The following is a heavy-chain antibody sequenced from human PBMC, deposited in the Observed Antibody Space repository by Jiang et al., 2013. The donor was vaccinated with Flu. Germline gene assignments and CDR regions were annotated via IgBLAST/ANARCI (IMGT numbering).Heavy chain of an antibody. CDR3: ARRTPKDYYDSSGYYSLPVDAFDI. J-gene: IGHJ3*02. D-gene: IGHD3-22*01. Sequence: GWIRQPPGKGLEWIGSIYYSGSTYYNPSLKSRVTISVDTSKNQFSLKLSSVTAADTAVYYCARRTPKDYYDSSGYYSLPVDAFDIWGQGTMVTVSS. CDR2: IYYSGST. V-gene: IGHV4-39*01.